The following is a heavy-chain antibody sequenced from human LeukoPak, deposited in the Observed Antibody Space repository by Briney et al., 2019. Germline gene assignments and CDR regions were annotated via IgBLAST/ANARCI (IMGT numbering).Heavy chain of an antibody. CDR1: GFTFSSYW. Sequence: GGSLRLSCAASGFTFSSYWMSWVRQAPGKGLEWVANIKQDGSEKYYVDSVKGRFAISRDNAKNSLYLQMNSLRGEDTAVYYGAGTVGRGYDSHSNYWGEGTLVTVSS. D-gene: IGHD5-12*01. CDR2: IKQDGSEK. V-gene: IGHV3-7*01. CDR3: AGTVGRGYDSHSNY. J-gene: IGHJ4*02.